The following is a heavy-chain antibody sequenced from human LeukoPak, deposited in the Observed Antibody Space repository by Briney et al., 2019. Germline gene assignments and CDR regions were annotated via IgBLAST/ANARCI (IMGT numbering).Heavy chain of an antibody. J-gene: IGHJ4*02. V-gene: IGHV1-2*02. CDR1: GYTFTGYY. Sequence: ASVKVSCKASGYTFTGYYMHWVRQDPGQGLEWMGWINPNSGGTKYAQKFQGRVTMTRDTSLSTGYIELSRLRSEDTAVYNCAREWSAAASGSWGQGTLVTV. D-gene: IGHD6-13*01. CDR3: AREWSAAASGS. CDR2: INPNSGGT.